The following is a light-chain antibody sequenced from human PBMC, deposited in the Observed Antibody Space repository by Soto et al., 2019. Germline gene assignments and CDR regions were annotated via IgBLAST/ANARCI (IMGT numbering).Light chain of an antibody. CDR2: GAS. Sequence: EILMTQSPSTLSMSPGERATLSCRASQSVRSNLAWYHQKPGQAPRLLSYGASTRTTGIPARFSGSGSGTEFTLTINSLQSEDFVVYYCQQYDNWPPTFGQGTRLEIK. CDR3: QQYDNWPPT. V-gene: IGKV3D-15*01. J-gene: IGKJ5*01. CDR1: QSVRSN.